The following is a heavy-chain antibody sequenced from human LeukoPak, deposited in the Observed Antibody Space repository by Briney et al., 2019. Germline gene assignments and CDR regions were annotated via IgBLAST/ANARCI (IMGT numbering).Heavy chain of an antibody. CDR1: GGSISSYY. CDR3: ARNRHSSSWSYYFDY. CDR2: IYYSGST. Sequence: PSETLSLTCTVSGGSISSYYWSWIRQPPGKGLEWIGYIYYSGSTNYNPSLKSRVTISVDTSKNQFSLKLSSVTAADTAVYYCARNRHSSSWSYYFDYWGQGTLVTVSS. D-gene: IGHD6-13*01. J-gene: IGHJ4*02. V-gene: IGHV4-59*08.